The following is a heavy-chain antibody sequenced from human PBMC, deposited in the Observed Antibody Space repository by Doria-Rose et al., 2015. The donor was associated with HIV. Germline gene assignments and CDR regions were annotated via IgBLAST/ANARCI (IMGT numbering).Heavy chain of an antibody. V-gene: IGHV3-7*01. CDR3: ARDAGDYNFWSGYYSRYWYFDL. CDR1: GFTFSSYW. D-gene: IGHD3-3*01. J-gene: IGHJ2*01. Sequence: LVQPGGSLRLSCAASGFTFSSYWMSWVRQAPGKGLEWVANMKQDGGEKYYVDSVKGRFTISRDNAKNSLYLQMNSLRAEDTAVYYCARDAGDYNFWSGYYSRYWYFDLWGRGTLVTVSS. CDR2: MKQDGGEK.